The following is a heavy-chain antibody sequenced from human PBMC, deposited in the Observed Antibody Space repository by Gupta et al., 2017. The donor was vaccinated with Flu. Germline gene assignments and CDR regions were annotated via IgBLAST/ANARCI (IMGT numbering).Heavy chain of an antibody. CDR2: ISYDGSNK. J-gene: IGHJ4*02. CDR3: TKDPDY. Sequence: SSYGMHWVRQAPGKRLEWVAVISYDGSNKYYADSVKGRFIISRDNSKNTVFLQMNSLRPEDTAVYYCTKDPDYWGQGTLVTVSS. CDR1: SSYG. V-gene: IGHV3-30*18.